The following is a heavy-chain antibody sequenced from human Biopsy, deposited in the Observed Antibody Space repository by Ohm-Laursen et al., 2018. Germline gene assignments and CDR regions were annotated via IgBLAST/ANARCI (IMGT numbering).Heavy chain of an antibody. CDR3: AGAGGHSF. CDR1: EFNVDRNH. CDR2: IHGSGRT. V-gene: IGHV3-66*01. Sequence: GSLRLSCTASEFNVDRNHMNWVRQAPGKGLEWVPMIHGSGRTDYADSVKGRFTVSRDNSKDTVYLQMNALTVDDTAMYYCAGAGGHSFWGQGALVTVSS. J-gene: IGHJ4*02. D-gene: IGHD3-16*01.